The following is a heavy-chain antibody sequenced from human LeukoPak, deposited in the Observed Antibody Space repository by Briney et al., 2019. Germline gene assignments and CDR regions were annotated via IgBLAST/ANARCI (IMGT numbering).Heavy chain of an antibody. V-gene: IGHV3-48*02. CDR3: ARGHNFGRLHPFDY. J-gene: IGHJ4*02. CDR2: ISSSSSTI. Sequence: GGSLRLSCAASGFTVSSYSMNWVRQAPGKGLEWVSYISSSSSTIYYADSVKGRFTISRDNAKNSLYLQMNSLRDEDTAVYYCARGHNFGRLHPFDYWGQGTLVTVSS. CDR1: GFTVSSYS. D-gene: IGHD3-9*01.